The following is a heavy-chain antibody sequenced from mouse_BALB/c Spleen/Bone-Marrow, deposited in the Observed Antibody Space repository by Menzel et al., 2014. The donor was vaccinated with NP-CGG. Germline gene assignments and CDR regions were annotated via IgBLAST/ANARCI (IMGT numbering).Heavy chain of an antibody. J-gene: IGHJ2*01. CDR1: GDSITSGY. CDR2: ISYSGST. D-gene: IGHD2-4*01. V-gene: IGHV3-8*02. Sequence: EVKLMESGPGLVKPSQTLSLTCSVTGDSITSGYWNWIRKFPGNKLEYMGYISYSGSTYYNPSLKSRISITRDTSKNQYYLQLNSVTIEDTATYYCARYKGYYDHDGDYFDYWGQGTTLTVSS. CDR3: ARYKGYYDHDGDYFDY.